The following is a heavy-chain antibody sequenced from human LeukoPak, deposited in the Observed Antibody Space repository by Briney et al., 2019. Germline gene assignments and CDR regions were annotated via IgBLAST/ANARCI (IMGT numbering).Heavy chain of an antibody. V-gene: IGHV4-59*08. J-gene: IGHJ4*02. D-gene: IGHD6-19*01. Sequence: SETLSLTCIISGGSITTYYWSWIRQPPGKGLEWIGYIHSSGSTNYNPSLKDRLTISVDTSKNQFSLKLSSVTAADTAVYYCARATMASRYSSGWYPKGIYYFDYWGQGTLVTVSS. CDR2: IHSSGST. CDR1: GGSITTYY. CDR3: ARATMASRYSSGWYPKGIYYFDY.